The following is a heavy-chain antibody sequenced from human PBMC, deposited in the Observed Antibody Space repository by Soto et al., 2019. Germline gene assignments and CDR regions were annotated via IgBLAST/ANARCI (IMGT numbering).Heavy chain of an antibody. Sequence: PSETLSLTGIVSGGSISSADYYWSWVRQPPGKGLEWIGYIYYSGSTYYNPSLKSRLTISVDTSKNQFSLKLSSVTAADTAVYYCARAATGWGNAFDIWGQGTMVTVSS. D-gene: IGHD2-15*01. J-gene: IGHJ3*02. CDR3: ARAATGWGNAFDI. CDR2: IYYSGST. V-gene: IGHV4-30-4*01. CDR1: GGSISSADYY.